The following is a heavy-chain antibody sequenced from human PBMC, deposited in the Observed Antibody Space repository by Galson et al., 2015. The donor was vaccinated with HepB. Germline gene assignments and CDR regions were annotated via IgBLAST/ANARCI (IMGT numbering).Heavy chain of an antibody. Sequence: SLRLSCAASGFTVSSNYMSWVRQAPGKGLEWVSVIYSGGSTYYADSVKGRFTISRDNSKNTLYLQMNSLRAEDTAVYYCARGSIAAAGNRKGIDYWGQGTLVTVSS. CDR1: GFTVSSNY. J-gene: IGHJ4*02. V-gene: IGHV3-66*02. CDR2: IYSGGST. D-gene: IGHD6-13*01. CDR3: ARGSIAAAGNRKGIDY.